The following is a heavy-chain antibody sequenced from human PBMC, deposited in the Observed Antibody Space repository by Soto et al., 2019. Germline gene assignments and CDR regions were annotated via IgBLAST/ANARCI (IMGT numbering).Heavy chain of an antibody. D-gene: IGHD2-15*01. CDR1: GLIFSNYA. CDR2: ISSGGGNS. CDR3: AKSEVADIVYFGMDV. Sequence: EVQLLESGGGLVQPGGSMRLSCAASGLIFSNYAMNWVRQAPGKGLEWVSTISSGGGNSYYADSVKGRFTMSRDNAKNTVILQMNSLRADDTAVYYCAKSEVADIVYFGMDVWGQGTTVTVSS. V-gene: IGHV3-23*01. J-gene: IGHJ6*02.